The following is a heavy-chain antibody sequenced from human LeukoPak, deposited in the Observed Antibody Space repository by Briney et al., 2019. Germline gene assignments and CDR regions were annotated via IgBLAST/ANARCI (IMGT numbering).Heavy chain of an antibody. J-gene: IGHJ6*02. Sequence: SETLSLTCTVSGGSISSYYWSWIRQPPGKGLEWIGYIYYSGSTNYNPSLKSRVTIPVDTSKNQFSLKLSSVTAADTAVYYCARASGSYSVGYYYGMDAWGQGTTVTVSS. CDR1: GGSISSYY. CDR3: ARASGSYSVGYYYGMDA. CDR2: IYYSGST. D-gene: IGHD3-10*01. V-gene: IGHV4-59*08.